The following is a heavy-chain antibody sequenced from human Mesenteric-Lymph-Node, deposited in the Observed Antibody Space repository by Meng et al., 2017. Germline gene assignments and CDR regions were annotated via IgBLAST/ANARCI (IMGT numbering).Heavy chain of an antibody. Sequence: ASVKVSCKASGYTFTSYAMHWVRQAPGQGLEWMGWINAYNGNTNYAQKIQGRVTMTTDTSTTTAYMELKSLTSDDTAVYFCAREGTKPYYYYGMDVWGQGTTVTVSS. J-gene: IGHJ6*02. D-gene: IGHD1-1*01. CDR2: INAYNGNT. CDR3: AREGTKPYYYYGMDV. CDR1: GYTFTSYA. V-gene: IGHV1-18*01.